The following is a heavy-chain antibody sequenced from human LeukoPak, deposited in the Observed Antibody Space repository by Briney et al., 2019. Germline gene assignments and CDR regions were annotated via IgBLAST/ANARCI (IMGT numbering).Heavy chain of an antibody. Sequence: ASVKVSCKASGYTFTSYGISWVRQAPGQGLEWMGWISAYNGNTNYAQKLQGRVTMTTDTSTSTAYMELRSLRSDDTAVYYCARVGVITMVRGAGGPLDYWGQGTLVTVSS. J-gene: IGHJ4*02. CDR3: ARVGVITMVRGAGGPLDY. D-gene: IGHD3-10*01. CDR2: ISAYNGNT. V-gene: IGHV1-18*01. CDR1: GYTFTSYG.